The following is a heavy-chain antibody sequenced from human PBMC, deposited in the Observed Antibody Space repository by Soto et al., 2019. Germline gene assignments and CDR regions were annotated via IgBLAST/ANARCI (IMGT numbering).Heavy chain of an antibody. CDR3: AKDRRAGGNYGFYYDF. CDR1: GFTFSSYG. D-gene: IGHD1-7*01. CDR2: SSATGAGT. V-gene: IGHV3-23*01. J-gene: IGHJ4*02. Sequence: EVQLLESGGGLVQPGGSLRLSCAASGFTFSSYGMTWVRQAPGKGLEWVSFSSATGAGTYYVDSVKGRFTISRDNSKNTLYLQMTSLRADDTAVYYCAKDRRAGGNYGFYYDFWGQGALVIVSS.